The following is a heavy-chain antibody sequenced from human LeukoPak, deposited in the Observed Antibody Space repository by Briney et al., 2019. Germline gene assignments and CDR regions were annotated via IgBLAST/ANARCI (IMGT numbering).Heavy chain of an antibody. D-gene: IGHD5-24*01. J-gene: IGHJ4*02. CDR3: ARRGDGYNRPFDY. CDR1: GFTFSSYA. V-gene: IGHV3-64*01. CDR2: ISGNGGST. Sequence: GGSLRLSCAASGFTFSSYAMHWVRQAPGKGLEYVSAISGNGGSTYYANSVKGRFTISRDNSKNTLYLQMGSLRAEDMAVYYCARRGDGYNRPFDYWGQGTLVTVSS.